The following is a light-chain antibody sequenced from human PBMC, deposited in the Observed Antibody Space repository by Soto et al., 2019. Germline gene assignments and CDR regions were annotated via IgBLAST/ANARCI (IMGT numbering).Light chain of an antibody. CDR2: DVN. Sequence: QSALTQPASVSGSPGQSITLSCTGTSSDIGGYDYVSWYQRHPGKAPKLIIYDVNNRPSGVSNRFSGSKSGNTASLTISGLQASDAADYYSTSYASGSSHVVFGGGTKLTVL. CDR3: TSYASGSSHVV. CDR1: SSDIGGYDY. J-gene: IGLJ2*01. V-gene: IGLV2-14*01.